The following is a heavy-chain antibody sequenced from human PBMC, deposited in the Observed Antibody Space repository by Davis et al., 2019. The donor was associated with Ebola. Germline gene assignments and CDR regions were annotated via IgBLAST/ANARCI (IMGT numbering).Heavy chain of an antibody. CDR2: INPSGGST. V-gene: IGHV1-46*01. D-gene: IGHD3-3*01. CDR3: ARGNRGYDFWSDNDAFDI. J-gene: IGHJ3*02. Sequence: ASVKVSCKASGYTFTSYYMHWVRQAPGQGLEWMGIINPSGGSTSYAQKFQGRVTMTRDTSTSTVYMELSSLRSEDTAVYYCARGNRGYDFWSDNDAFDIWGQGTMVTVSS. CDR1: GYTFTSYY.